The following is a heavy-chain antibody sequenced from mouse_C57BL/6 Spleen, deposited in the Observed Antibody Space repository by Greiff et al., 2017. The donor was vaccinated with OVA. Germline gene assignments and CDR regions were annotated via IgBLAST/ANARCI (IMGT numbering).Heavy chain of an antibody. CDR2: INYDGSST. Sequence: EVQGVESAGGLVQPGSSMKLSCTASGFTFSDYYMAWVRQVPEKGLEWVANINYDGSSTYYLDSLKSRFIISRDNAKNILYLQMSSLKSEDTATYYCARERDGYLDYWGQGTTLTVSS. CDR3: ARERDGYLDY. CDR1: GFTFSDYY. D-gene: IGHD2-3*01. J-gene: IGHJ2*01. V-gene: IGHV5-16*01.